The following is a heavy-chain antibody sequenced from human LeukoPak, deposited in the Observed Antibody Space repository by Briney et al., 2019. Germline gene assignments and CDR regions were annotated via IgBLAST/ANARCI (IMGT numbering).Heavy chain of an antibody. J-gene: IGHJ4*02. CDR1: GGSISSYY. CDR2: IYYSGST. V-gene: IGHV4-59*01. D-gene: IGHD4-23*01. Sequence: SETLSLTCIVSGGSISSYYWSWIRQPPGKGLEWIGYIYYSGSTNYNPSLKSRVTISVDTSKNQFSLKLSSVTAADTAVYYCARVLSGGGKDWGQGTLVTVSS. CDR3: ARVLSGGGKD.